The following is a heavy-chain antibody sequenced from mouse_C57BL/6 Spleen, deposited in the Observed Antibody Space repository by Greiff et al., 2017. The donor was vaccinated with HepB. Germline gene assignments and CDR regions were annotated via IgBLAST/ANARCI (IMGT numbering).Heavy chain of an antibody. CDR3: ESPYGHYGGYAMDY. J-gene: IGHJ4*01. D-gene: IGHD2-1*01. CDR1: GFTFSSYA. V-gene: IGHV5-4*03. CDR2: ISDGGSYT. Sequence: EVKLMESGGGLVKPGGSLKLSCAASGFTFSSYAMSWVRQTPEKRLEWVATISDGGSYTYYPDNVKGRFTISRDNAKNNLYLQMSHLKSEDTAMYYCESPYGHYGGYAMDYWGQGTSVTVSS.